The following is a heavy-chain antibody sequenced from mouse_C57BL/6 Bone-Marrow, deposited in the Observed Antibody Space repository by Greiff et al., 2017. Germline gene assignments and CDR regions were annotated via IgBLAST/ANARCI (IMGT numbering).Heavy chain of an antibody. CDR1: GYAFSSSW. CDR2: ISPGDGDT. V-gene: IGHV1-82*01. D-gene: IGHD2-2*01. Sequence: QVQLQQSGPELVKPGASVTFSCKASGYAFSSSWMNWVKQRPGKGLEWIGWISPGDGDTHYNAKFKGKATLTADKNSSTAYMQLISLTSDDAAVYYCAIGGYDAGFAYWGQGTLVTVAA. CDR3: AIGGYDAGFAY. J-gene: IGHJ3*01.